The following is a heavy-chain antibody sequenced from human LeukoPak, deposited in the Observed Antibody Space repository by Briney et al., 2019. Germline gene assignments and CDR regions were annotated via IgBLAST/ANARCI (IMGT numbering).Heavy chain of an antibody. J-gene: IGHJ4*02. CDR3: ARDQDDYEFPDY. Sequence: PGGSLRLSCAPSGFTFSDYYMTWIRQAPGNGLEWVSYISSSVSTISYADSVKARFTITRDNAKYSLYLQMNSLRAAVTAVYNCARDQDDYEFPDYWGQGTLVTVSS. V-gene: IGHV3-11*01. D-gene: IGHD4-17*01. CDR2: ISSSVSTI. CDR1: GFTFSDYY.